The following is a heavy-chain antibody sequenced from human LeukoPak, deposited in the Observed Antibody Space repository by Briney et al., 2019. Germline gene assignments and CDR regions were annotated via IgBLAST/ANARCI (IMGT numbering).Heavy chain of an antibody. CDR2: IKQDGSEK. V-gene: IGHV3-7*01. Sequence: PGGSLRLSCAASGFTFSNYWMTWVRQAPGKELELVANIKQDGSEKYYVDSVKGRFTISRDNAKNSLYLQMNSLRAEDTAVYYCARNQRRLDYWGQGTLVTVSS. CDR1: GFTFSNYW. D-gene: IGHD1-14*01. CDR3: ARNQRRLDY. J-gene: IGHJ4*02.